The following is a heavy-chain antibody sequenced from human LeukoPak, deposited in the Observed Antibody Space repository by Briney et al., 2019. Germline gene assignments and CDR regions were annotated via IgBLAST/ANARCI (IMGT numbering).Heavy chain of an antibody. CDR2: ISGSGGST. V-gene: IGHV3-23*01. D-gene: IGHD3-22*01. Sequence: GGSLRLSCAASGFTFSSYAMTWVRQAPGKGLEGVSGISGSGGSTYYADSVKGRFTISRDNSKNTLYVQMNSLRAEDTAVYYCAKSDYYDRSGYYYGSDYWGQGTLVTVSS. CDR3: AKSDYYDRSGYYYGSDY. CDR1: GFTFSSYA. J-gene: IGHJ4*02.